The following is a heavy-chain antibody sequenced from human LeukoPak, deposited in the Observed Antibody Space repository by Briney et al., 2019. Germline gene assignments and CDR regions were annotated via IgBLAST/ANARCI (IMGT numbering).Heavy chain of an antibody. D-gene: IGHD1-14*01. CDR3: AKAIRQNRDLYDY. CDR2: IRGSGAST. V-gene: IGHV3-23*01. Sequence: PGGSLRLSCAASGFTFSTYAMTWVRQAPGKGLEWVSGIRGSGASTYYADSVKGRFTISRDNSKNTLYLQMNSLRAEDTALYYCAKAIRQNRDLYDYWGQGTLVTVSS. J-gene: IGHJ4*02. CDR1: GFTFSTYA.